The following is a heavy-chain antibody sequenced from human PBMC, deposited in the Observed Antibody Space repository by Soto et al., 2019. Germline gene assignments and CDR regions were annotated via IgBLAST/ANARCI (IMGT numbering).Heavy chain of an antibody. V-gene: IGHV4-59*11. CDR3: ARGNDWKSSTFDI. J-gene: IGHJ3*02. Sequence: QVQLQESGPGLVKPSETLSLTCTVAGGSLTDHYWNWFRQSPGKGLHWIGYVYYSGGTNYNPSLKSRVTMSVDTSRNQFSLNLRSVTGADTAVYYCARGNDWKSSTFDIWGQGTMVSVSS. CDR2: VYYSGGT. D-gene: IGHD2-21*01. CDR1: GGSLTDHY.